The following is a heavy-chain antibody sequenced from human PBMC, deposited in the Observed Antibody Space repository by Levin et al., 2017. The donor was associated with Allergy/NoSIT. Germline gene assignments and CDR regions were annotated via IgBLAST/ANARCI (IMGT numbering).Heavy chain of an antibody. CDR1: GGTFSSYA. CDR2: IIPIFGTA. CDR3: ARGGDIVVVPAAYYGMDG. Sequence: SVKVSCKASGGTFSSYAISWVRQAPGQGLEWMGGIIPIFGTANYAQKFQGRVTITADKSTSTAYMELSSLRSEDTAVYYCARGGDIVVVPAAYYGMDGWGQGTTVTVSS. V-gene: IGHV1-69*06. D-gene: IGHD2-2*01. J-gene: IGHJ6*02.